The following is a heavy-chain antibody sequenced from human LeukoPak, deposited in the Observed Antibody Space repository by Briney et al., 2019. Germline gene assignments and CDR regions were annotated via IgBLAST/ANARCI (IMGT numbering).Heavy chain of an antibody. CDR3: ARLGYCSGGSCEGVY. V-gene: IGHV1-69*05. Sequence: SVKVSCKASGGTFSSYAISWVRQAPGQGLEWMGRIIPIFGTANYAQKFQGRVTITTDESTSTAYMELSSLRSEDTAVYYCARLGYCSGGSCEGVYWGQGTLVTVSA. J-gene: IGHJ4*02. CDR1: GGTFSSYA. D-gene: IGHD2-15*01. CDR2: IIPIFGTA.